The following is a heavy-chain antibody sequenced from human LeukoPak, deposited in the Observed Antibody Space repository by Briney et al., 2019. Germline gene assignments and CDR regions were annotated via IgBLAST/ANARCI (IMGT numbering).Heavy chain of an antibody. J-gene: IGHJ5*02. D-gene: IGHD4-11*01. CDR1: GYTFTGYF. CDR3: ARSKSGFDP. Sequence: GASVKVSCKASGYTFTGYFMHWVRQATGQGLEWMGWMNPNSGNTGYAQKFQGRVTITRNTSISTAYMELSSLRSEDTAVYYCARSKSGFDPWGQGTLVTVSS. V-gene: IGHV1-8*03. CDR2: MNPNSGNT.